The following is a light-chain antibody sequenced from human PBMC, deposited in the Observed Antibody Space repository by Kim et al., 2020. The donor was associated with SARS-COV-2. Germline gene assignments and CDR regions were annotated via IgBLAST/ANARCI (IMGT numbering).Light chain of an antibody. Sequence: DIQMTQSPSSVSASVGDSVTITCRATQGISSWLAWYQQKPGKVPKLLIYAASSLQSGVPSRFSGSGSGTEFTLTIYSLQPEDFATYYCQQVHSFPITFGQGTRLEIK. V-gene: IGKV1-12*01. CDR3: QQVHSFPIT. CDR2: AAS. J-gene: IGKJ5*01. CDR1: QGISSW.